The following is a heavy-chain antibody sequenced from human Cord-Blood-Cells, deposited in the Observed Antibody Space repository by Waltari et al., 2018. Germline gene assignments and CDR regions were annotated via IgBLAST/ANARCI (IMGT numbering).Heavy chain of an antibody. J-gene: IGHJ4*02. D-gene: IGHD3-3*01. CDR3: ARHVYDFWSGYYFDY. CDR2: IYYSGGT. V-gene: IGHV4-39*01. Sequence: QLQLQESGPGLVKPSETLSLTCTVSGGSISSSSYYWGWIRQPPGKGLEWIGSIYYSGGTYYNPCLKSRVTISVDTSKNQFSLKLSSVTAADTAVYYCARHVYDFWSGYYFDYWGQGTLVTVSS. CDR1: GGSISSSSYY.